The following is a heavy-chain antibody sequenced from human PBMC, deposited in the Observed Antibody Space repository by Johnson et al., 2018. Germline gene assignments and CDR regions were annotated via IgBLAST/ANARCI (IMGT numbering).Heavy chain of an antibody. Sequence: QVQLVQSGGGVVQPGRSLRLSCAASGFTFSSYAMHWVRQAPGKGLEWVAVISYDGSNKYYADSVKGRFTISRDNSKNTLYLQRNSLRAEDTAVYYWASGGGDCYGAEYFQHWGQGTLVTVSS. CDR3: ASGGGDCYGAEYFQH. CDR2: ISYDGSNK. D-gene: IGHD2-21*02. V-gene: IGHV3-30-3*01. J-gene: IGHJ1*01. CDR1: GFTFSSYA.